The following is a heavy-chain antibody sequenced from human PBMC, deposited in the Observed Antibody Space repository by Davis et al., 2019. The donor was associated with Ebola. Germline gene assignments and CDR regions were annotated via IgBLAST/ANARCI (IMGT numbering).Heavy chain of an antibody. D-gene: IGHD1-26*01. CDR2: ISGSGGGT. Sequence: GESLKISCAASGFSFSSQAMNWVRQAPGKGLEWVSMISGSGGGTYYADSVKGRFSISRDISKSSLYLQLNSLRVADTAVYYCAKGGSFFYGLDVWGRGTTVTVSS. J-gene: IGHJ6*02. CDR3: AKGGSFFYGLDV. CDR1: GFSFSSQA. V-gene: IGHV3-23*01.